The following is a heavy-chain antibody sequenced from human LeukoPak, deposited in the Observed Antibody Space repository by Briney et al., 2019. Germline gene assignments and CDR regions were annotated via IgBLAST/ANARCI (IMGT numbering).Heavy chain of an antibody. CDR1: GGSFSGYY. J-gene: IGHJ4*02. CDR2: IYYSGST. V-gene: IGHV4-59*01. D-gene: IGHD1/OR15-1a*01. Sequence: IPSETLSLTCAVYGGSFSGYYWSWIRQPPGQGLGWIGYIYYSGSTNYNPSLKSRVTISVDTSKNQFSLKLSSVTAADTAVYYCARADDWSNLGTFDYWGQGTLVTVSS. CDR3: ARADDWSNLGTFDY.